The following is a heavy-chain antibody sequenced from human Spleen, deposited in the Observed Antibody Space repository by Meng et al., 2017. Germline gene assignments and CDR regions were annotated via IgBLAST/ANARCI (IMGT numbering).Heavy chain of an antibody. CDR1: GGSISSDSYY. V-gene: IGHV4-61*01. J-gene: IGHJ4*02. D-gene: IGHD2-2*01. CDR2: IYYSGST. CDR3: ARERTLNYFDY. Sequence: GSLRLSCTVSGGSISSDSYYWTWIRQPPGKGLEWIGYIYYSGSTKYSPSLKSRVTISVDKSKNQFSLKFNSVTAADTAVYYCARERTLNYFDYWGQGTLVTSPQ.